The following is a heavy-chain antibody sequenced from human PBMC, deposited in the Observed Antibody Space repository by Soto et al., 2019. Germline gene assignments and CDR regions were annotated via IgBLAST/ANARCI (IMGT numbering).Heavy chain of an antibody. Sequence: ASVKVSCKASGYTFTSYAMHWVRQAPGQRLEWMGWINAGNGNTKYSQKFQGRVTITRDTYASTAYMELSSLRSDDTSVYYWARVPAYYCDSSGYCRLDCWGQGTLVTVSS. CDR1: GYTFTSYA. D-gene: IGHD3-22*01. CDR3: ARVPAYYCDSSGYCRLDC. J-gene: IGHJ4*02. CDR2: INAGNGNT. V-gene: IGHV1-3*01.